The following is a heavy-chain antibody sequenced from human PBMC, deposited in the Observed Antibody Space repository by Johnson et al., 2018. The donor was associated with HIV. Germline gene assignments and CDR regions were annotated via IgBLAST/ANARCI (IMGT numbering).Heavy chain of an antibody. CDR3: ARDRGIGAAGDAFDI. V-gene: IGHV3-15*01. Sequence: VQLVESGGGLVQPGGSLRLSCAASGFTFSNAWMTWVRQAPGKGLEWVGRINSNTDGGTPDYAAPVTGRFTISRDDSKNSLYLQMNSLKTEDTAVYYCARDRGIGAAGDAFDIWGQGTMVTVSS. D-gene: IGHD6-13*01. CDR2: INSNTDGGTP. CDR1: GFTFSNAW. J-gene: IGHJ3*02.